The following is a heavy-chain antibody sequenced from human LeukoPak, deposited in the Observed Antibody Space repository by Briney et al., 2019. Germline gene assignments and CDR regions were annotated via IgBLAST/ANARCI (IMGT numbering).Heavy chain of an antibody. Sequence: SETLSLTCTVSGGSISSYYWSWIRQPPGKGLEWIGYIYYSGSTNYNPSLKSRVTISVDTSKNQFPLKLSSVTAADTAVYYCARESVAAAGIYFDYWGQGTLVTVSS. J-gene: IGHJ4*02. CDR2: IYYSGST. CDR1: GGSISSYY. V-gene: IGHV4-59*01. D-gene: IGHD6-13*01. CDR3: ARESVAAAGIYFDY.